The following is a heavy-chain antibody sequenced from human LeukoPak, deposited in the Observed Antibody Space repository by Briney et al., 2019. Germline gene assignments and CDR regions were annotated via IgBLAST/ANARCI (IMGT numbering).Heavy chain of an antibody. V-gene: IGHV4-39*01. CDR3: ASAFYGDYYFDY. D-gene: IGHD4-17*01. CDR2: IYYSGST. J-gene: IGHJ4*02. Sequence: SETLSLTCTVSGGSNSSSSYYWGWIRQPPGKGLEWIGSIYYSGSTYYNPSLKSRVTISVDTSKNQFSLKLSSVTAADTAVYYCASAFYGDYYFDYWGQGTLVTVSS. CDR1: GGSNSSSSYY.